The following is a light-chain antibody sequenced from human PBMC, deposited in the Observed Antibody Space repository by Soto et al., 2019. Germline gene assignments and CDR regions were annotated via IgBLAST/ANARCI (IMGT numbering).Light chain of an antibody. CDR3: QQYNSSWT. V-gene: IGKV3-15*01. CDR1: QSVNRN. Sequence: EIVMTQSPATLSVSPGERATLSCRASQSVNRNLVCYQQKPGQAPRLLIYAASTRATAIPARFSGSGSGTEFTLTISSLHSEDFAFYYCQQYNSSWTFGQGTKVEI. CDR2: AAS. J-gene: IGKJ1*01.